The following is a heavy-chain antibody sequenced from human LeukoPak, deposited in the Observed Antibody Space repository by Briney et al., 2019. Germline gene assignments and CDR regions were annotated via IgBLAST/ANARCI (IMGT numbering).Heavy chain of an antibody. D-gene: IGHD3-22*01. CDR2: ISSSSSTI. V-gene: IGHV3-48*01. CDR1: GFTFSSHS. J-gene: IGHJ4*02. Sequence: GGSLRLSCAASGFTFSSHSMNWVRQAPGKGLEWVSYISSSSSTIYYADSVKGRFTFSRDNAKNSLYLQMYSLRAEDTAVYYCARGAYYYEDWGQGTLVTVSS. CDR3: ARGAYYYED.